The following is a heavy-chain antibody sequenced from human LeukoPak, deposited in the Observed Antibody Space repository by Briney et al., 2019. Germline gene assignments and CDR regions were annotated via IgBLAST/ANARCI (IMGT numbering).Heavy chain of an antibody. J-gene: IGHJ4*02. D-gene: IGHD1-26*01. V-gene: IGHV3-33*01. CDR1: GFTFSSYG. Sequence: GRSLRLSCAASGFTFSSYGMRWVRQAPGKGLEWVADIWYDGSNKYYADSVKGRFTISRDNSKNTMYLQMNSLRAEDTAVYYCARDMSGSLDYWGQGTLVTVSS. CDR2: IWYDGSNK. CDR3: ARDMSGSLDY.